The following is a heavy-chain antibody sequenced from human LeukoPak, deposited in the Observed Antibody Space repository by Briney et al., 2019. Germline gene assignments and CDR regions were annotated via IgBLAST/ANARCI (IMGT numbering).Heavy chain of an antibody. V-gene: IGHV3-7*01. J-gene: IGHJ3*02. CDR1: GFTFSSYW. D-gene: IGHD3-9*01. CDR3: ARGVNWLPGTFDT. CDR2: IKQDGSEK. Sequence: GGSLRLSCAVSGFTFSSYWMSWVRQAPGKGLEWVANIKQDGSEKYYVDSVKGRFTISRDNAKKSLYLQMNSLRVEDTAVYYCARGVNWLPGTFDTWGQGTMVTVSS.